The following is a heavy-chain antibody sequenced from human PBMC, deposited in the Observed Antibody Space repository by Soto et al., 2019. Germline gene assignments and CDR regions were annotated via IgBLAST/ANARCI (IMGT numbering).Heavy chain of an antibody. J-gene: IGHJ5*02. CDR3: ARHVRGAVTMTWFVP. D-gene: IGHD4-17*01. Sequence: QLQESGPGLVNPSEPLSLTCTVSGCSIISSNFYWGWIRQPPGKGLEWIGSVEYGGSTYDNPSLTSRVTLSADTSKTQSSLTLTAVTAADTAIYYCARHVRGAVTMTWFVPWGHGTLVTVSS. CDR2: VEYGGST. CDR1: GCSIISSNFY. V-gene: IGHV4-39*01.